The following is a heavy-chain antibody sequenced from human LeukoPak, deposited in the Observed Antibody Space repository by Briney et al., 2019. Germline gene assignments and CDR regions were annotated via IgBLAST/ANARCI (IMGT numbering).Heavy chain of an antibody. D-gene: IGHD3-3*01. CDR1: GFTFSSYA. CDR2: ISGSGGST. Sequence: PGGSLRLSCAASGFTFSSYAMSWVRQAPGKGLEWVSAISGSGGSTYYADSVKGRFTISRDNSKNTLYLQMNSLRAEDTAVYYCAKDRVSGWSGYYGPFDYWGQGTLVTVSS. V-gene: IGHV3-23*01. CDR3: AKDRVSGWSGYYGPFDY. J-gene: IGHJ4*02.